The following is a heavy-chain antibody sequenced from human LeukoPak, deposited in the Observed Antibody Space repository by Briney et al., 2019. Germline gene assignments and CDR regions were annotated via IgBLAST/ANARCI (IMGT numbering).Heavy chain of an antibody. Sequence: PSETLSFTCTVSCGSISTYFWTWIRQPPGKGLEWIGYIYYSGSTNYNPSLKSRVTISVDTSKNQFSLKLKSVTAADTAVYYCARDRWELPNWFDPWGQGTLVTVSS. D-gene: IGHD1-26*01. CDR1: CGSISTYF. CDR2: IYYSGST. CDR3: ARDRWELPNWFDP. J-gene: IGHJ5*02. V-gene: IGHV4-59*01.